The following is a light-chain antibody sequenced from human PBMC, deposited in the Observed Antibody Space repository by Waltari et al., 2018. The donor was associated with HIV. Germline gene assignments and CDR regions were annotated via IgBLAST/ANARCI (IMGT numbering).Light chain of an antibody. J-gene: IGKJ4*01. V-gene: IGKV1-12*01. CDR1: QDITTS. CDR2: AAS. CDR3: QQASSFPLS. Sequence: IQMTQSPSSLSAFVGAKVLFRCRASQDITTSLAWYQVKPGGPPRLLIFAASGLHGGVPPRFSGSGSGTVFALTISNLQPEDSATYYCQQASSFPLSFGGGTKVEI.